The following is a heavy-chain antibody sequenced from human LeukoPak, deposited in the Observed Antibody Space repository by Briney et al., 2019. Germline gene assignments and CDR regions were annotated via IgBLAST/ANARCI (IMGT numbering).Heavy chain of an antibody. V-gene: IGHV1-18*01. Sequence: ASVKVSCKASGYTFTSYGISWVRQAPGQGLEWMGWIGAYNGNTNYAQKLQGRVTMTTDTSTSTAYMELRSLRSDDTAVYYCARAGDYYGSGRTGDYWGQGTLVTVSS. CDR1: GYTFTSYG. CDR3: ARAGDYYGSGRTGDY. D-gene: IGHD3-10*01. J-gene: IGHJ4*02. CDR2: IGAYNGNT.